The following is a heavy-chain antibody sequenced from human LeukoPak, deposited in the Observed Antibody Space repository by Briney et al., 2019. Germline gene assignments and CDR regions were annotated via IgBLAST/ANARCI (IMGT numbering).Heavy chain of an antibody. CDR2: IYYSGST. D-gene: IGHD3-10*01. Sequence: SETLSLTCTVSGGSISSSSYYWGWIRQPPGTGLEWIGSIYYSGSTYYNPSLKSRVTISVDTSKNQFSLKLSSVTAADTAVYYCARRNPYGDRSLDYWGQGTLVTVSS. J-gene: IGHJ4*02. CDR3: ARRNPYGDRSLDY. V-gene: IGHV4-39*01. CDR1: GGSISSSSYY.